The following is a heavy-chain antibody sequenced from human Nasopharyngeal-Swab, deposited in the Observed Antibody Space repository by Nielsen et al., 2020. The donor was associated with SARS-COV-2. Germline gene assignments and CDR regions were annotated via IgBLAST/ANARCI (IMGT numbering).Heavy chain of an antibody. CDR2: FSTNTGNP. Sequence: ASVTVSCQASVYTFPSYSLNLVRHPPAPGLECMGWFSTNTGNPTYAQAFTGRFVFSLDTSVSTAYLQISSLKAEDTPVYYCARGGGVRRYYDSSGYYYYYYGMDVWGQGTTVTVSS. CDR3: ARGGGVRRYYDSSGYYYYYYGMDV. CDR1: VYTFPSYS. V-gene: IGHV7-4-1*02. J-gene: IGHJ6*02. D-gene: IGHD3-22*01.